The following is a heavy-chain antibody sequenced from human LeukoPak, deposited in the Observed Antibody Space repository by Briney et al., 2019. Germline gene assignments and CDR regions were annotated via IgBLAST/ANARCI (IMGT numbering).Heavy chain of an antibody. D-gene: IGHD5-24*01. CDR1: GFTVSSNY. CDR3: ASGRDGYNSLTF. V-gene: IGHV3-53*01. Sequence: GGSLRLSCAASGFTVSSNYMSWVRQAPGKGLEWVSVIYSGGSTYYADSVKGRFAISRDNSKNTLYLQMNSLRAEDTAVYYCASGRDGYNSLTFRGQGTLVTVSS. CDR2: IYSGGST. J-gene: IGHJ4*02.